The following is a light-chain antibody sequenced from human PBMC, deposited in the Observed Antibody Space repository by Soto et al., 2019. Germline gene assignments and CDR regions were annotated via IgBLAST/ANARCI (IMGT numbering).Light chain of an antibody. Sequence: QSALTQPASVSGSPGQSITISCTGTSSDVGSYKLVSWYQQHPGKAPKLMIYEVSNRPSGVSNRFSGSKSGNTASLTISGLQAEDEADYYCCSYAGSSTVVFGGGTQVTVL. CDR3: CSYAGSSTVV. J-gene: IGLJ3*02. V-gene: IGLV2-23*02. CDR1: SSDVGSYKL. CDR2: EVS.